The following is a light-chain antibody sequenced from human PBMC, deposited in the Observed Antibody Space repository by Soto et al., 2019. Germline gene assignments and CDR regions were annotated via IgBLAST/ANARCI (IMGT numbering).Light chain of an antibody. Sequence: QSVLTQPASVSGSPGQSITISCTGTSSDVGAYNYVSWYQQHPVKAPKLMIYEVSNRPSGVSNRFSGSKSGNTASLTISGLQAEDEADYYCISYTSSKTLLFGGGTKLTVL. CDR1: SSDVGAYNY. CDR3: ISYTSSKTLL. V-gene: IGLV2-14*01. CDR2: EVS. J-gene: IGLJ3*02.